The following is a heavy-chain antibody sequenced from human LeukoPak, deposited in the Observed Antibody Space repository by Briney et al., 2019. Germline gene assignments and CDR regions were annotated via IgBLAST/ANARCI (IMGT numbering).Heavy chain of an antibody. Sequence: SETLSLTCTVSGDSISSYYWHWIRQPPGKGLEWIGYIYYTGSTSYNPSLKSRVTISVDTFENQFSLKLNSVTAADTAVYFCARDGVERFGELLYFDYWGQGTLVTVSS. V-gene: IGHV4-59*01. CDR1: GDSISSYY. D-gene: IGHD3-10*01. CDR3: ARDGVERFGELLYFDY. J-gene: IGHJ4*02. CDR2: IYYTGST.